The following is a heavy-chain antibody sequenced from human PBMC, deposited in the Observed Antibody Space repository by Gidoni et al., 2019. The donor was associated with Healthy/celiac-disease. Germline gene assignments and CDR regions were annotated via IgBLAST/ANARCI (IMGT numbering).Heavy chain of an antibody. J-gene: IGHJ5*02. V-gene: IGHV3-23*01. CDR1: GFTFSSHA. CDR3: AKDRGVYDYIWGSYRYPGWFDP. D-gene: IGHD3-16*02. Sequence: EVQLLESGGGLVQPGGSLRLSCAASGFTFSSHAMSWVRQAPGKGLEWVSAIIGSGGSTYYADSVKGRFTISRDNSKNTLYLQMNSLRAEDTAVYYCAKDRGVYDYIWGSYRYPGWFDPWGQGTLVTVSS. CDR2: IIGSGGST.